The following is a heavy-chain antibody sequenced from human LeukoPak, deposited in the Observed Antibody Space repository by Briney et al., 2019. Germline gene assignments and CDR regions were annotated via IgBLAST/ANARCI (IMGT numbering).Heavy chain of an antibody. CDR1: GFSLSTSGLG. J-gene: IGHJ6*03. V-gene: IGHV2-5*02. Sequence: KLSGPTLVKPTQTLTLTCTFSGFSLSTSGLGVGWIRQPPGKALEWLAFIYWDDDKYYSPFLKSRLTITKDTSKNQVVLSMTNMDPVDTATYFCAHANCYSYFMDVWGKGTTVTVSS. CDR2: IYWDDDK. CDR3: AHANCYSYFMDV.